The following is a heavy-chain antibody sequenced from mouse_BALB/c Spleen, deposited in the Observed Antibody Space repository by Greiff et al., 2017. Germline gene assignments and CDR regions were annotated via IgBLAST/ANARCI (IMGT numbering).Heavy chain of an antibody. CDR1: GYTFTDYA. D-gene: IGHD1-2*01. CDR3: ARSGITTAWFAY. V-gene: IGHV1S137*01. J-gene: IGHJ3*01. CDR2: ISTYYGDA. Sequence: VQLQQSGAELVRPGVSVKISCKGSGYTFTDYAMHWVKQSHAKSLEWIGVISTYYGDASYNQKFKGKATMTVDKSSSTAYMELARLTSEDSAIYYCARSGITTAWFAYWGQGTLVTVSA.